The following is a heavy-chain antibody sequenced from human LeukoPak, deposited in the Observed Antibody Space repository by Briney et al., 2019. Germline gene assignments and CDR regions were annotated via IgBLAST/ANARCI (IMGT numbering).Heavy chain of an antibody. D-gene: IGHD5-24*01. Sequence: GGSLRLSCAASGFRVSDYSMNWVRQAPGEGLEWISYIGIDSGNTNYADSVKGRFTVSGDKAKKSLYLQMNRPRVADTAVYYCARDYKYAFDNWGQGTLVTVSS. V-gene: IGHV3-48*01. CDR3: ARDYKYAFDN. CDR2: IGIDSGNT. J-gene: IGHJ4*02. CDR1: GFRVSDYS.